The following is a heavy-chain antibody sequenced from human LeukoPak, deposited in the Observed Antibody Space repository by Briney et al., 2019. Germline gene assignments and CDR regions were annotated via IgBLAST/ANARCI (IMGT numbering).Heavy chain of an antibody. J-gene: IGHJ6*03. Sequence: SQTLSLTCSVSGGSIGSGIYSWSWIRQPPGKGLEWIGYIFHTGSTSYNPSLKSRVTISVDTSKNQFSLKLSSVTAADTAVYYCARDRGSLYYMDVWGEGTTVTVSS. D-gene: IGHD1-26*01. CDR1: GGSIGSGIYS. V-gene: IGHV4-30-2*01. CDR3: ARDRGSLYYMDV. CDR2: IFHTGST.